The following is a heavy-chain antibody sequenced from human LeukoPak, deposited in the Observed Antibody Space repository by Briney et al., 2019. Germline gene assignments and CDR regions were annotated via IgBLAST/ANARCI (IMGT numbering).Heavy chain of an antibody. J-gene: IGHJ6*04. CDR1: GYSISSGYY. CDR3: ARGTVTTDYYYGMDV. D-gene: IGHD4-17*01. Sequence: SETLSLTCAVSGYSISSGYYWGWIRQPPGKGLEWIGSIYHSGSTYYNPSLKSRVTISVDTSKNQFSLKLSSVTAADTAVYYCARGTVTTDYYYGMDVWGKGTTVTVSS. V-gene: IGHV4-38-2*01. CDR2: IYHSGST.